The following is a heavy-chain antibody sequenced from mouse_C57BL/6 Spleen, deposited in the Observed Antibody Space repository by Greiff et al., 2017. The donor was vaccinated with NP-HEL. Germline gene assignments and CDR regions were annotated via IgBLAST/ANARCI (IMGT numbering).Heavy chain of an antibody. V-gene: IGHV5-9-1*02. D-gene: IGHD1-1*01. J-gene: IGHJ3*01. CDR1: GFTFSSYA. CDR3: TRDHYYGSSYVRFAY. CDR2: ISSGGDYI. Sequence: EVKLMESGEGLVKPGGSLKLSCAASGFTFSSYAMSWVRQTPEKRLEWVAYISSGGDYIYYADTVKGRFTISRDNARNTLYLQMSSLKSEDTAMYYCTRDHYYGSSYVRFAYWGQGTLVTVSA.